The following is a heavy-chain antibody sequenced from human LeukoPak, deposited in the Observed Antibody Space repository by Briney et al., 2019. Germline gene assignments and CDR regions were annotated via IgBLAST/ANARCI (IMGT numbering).Heavy chain of an antibody. J-gene: IGHJ5*02. CDR3: ARVGPNYDILTGYYSDNWFDP. D-gene: IGHD3-9*01. CDR1: GYTFTSYG. V-gene: IGHV1-18*01. CDR2: ISAYNGNT. Sequence: ASVKVSCKASGYTFTSYGISWVRQAPGQGLEWMGWISAYNGNTNYAQKFQGRVTMTRDTSISTAYMELSRLRSDDTAVYYCARVGPNYDILTGYYSDNWFDPWGQGTLVTVSS.